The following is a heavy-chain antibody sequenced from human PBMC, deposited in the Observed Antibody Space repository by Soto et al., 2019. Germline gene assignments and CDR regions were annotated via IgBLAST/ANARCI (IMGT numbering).Heavy chain of an antibody. J-gene: IGHJ4*02. Sequence: QVHLQQWGAGLLKPSETLTLTCAVYGGSFNDYYWSWIRQSPGKGLEWIGEIKHTGDTTYNPSLKSRVTISVDTSKHQFSLQLTSVTAADTAVYYCASNIEVVFDYWGQGTLVTVSS. D-gene: IGHD2-15*01. CDR3: ASNIEVVFDY. V-gene: IGHV4-34*01. CDR2: IKHTGDT. CDR1: GGSFNDYY.